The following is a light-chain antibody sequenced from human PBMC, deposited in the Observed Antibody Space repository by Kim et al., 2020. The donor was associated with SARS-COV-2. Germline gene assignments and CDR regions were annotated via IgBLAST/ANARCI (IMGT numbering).Light chain of an antibody. V-gene: IGKV1-27*01. Sequence: ACVGERVTITCPTIHGISNDLAWYQQKPAKVPNLLIHAASTLQSGVPSRFSGSGSGTDFTLTISSLQPEDVATYYCQKYNSALRTFGQGTKVDIK. J-gene: IGKJ1*01. CDR3: QKYNSALRT. CDR1: HGISND. CDR2: AAS.